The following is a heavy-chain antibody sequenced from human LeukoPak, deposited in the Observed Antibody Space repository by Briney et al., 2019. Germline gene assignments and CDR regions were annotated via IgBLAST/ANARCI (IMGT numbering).Heavy chain of an antibody. D-gene: IGHD6-19*01. J-gene: IGHJ4*02. V-gene: IGHV3-64D*06. CDR1: GFTFSSYA. CDR3: VKEGAAGIAVAGTFDY. CDR2: ISSNGGST. Sequence: GGPLRLSCSASGFTFSSYAMHWVRQAPGKGLEYVSAISSNGGSTYYADSVKGRFTISRDNSKNTLYLQMSSLRAEDTAVYYCVKEGAAGIAVAGTFDYWGQGTLVTVSS.